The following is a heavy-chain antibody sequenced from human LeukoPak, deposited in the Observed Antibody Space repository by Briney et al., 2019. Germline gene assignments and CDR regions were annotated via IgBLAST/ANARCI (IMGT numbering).Heavy chain of an antibody. D-gene: IGHD4-17*01. CDR2: IINDGTTT. CDR1: GFTFSSYS. V-gene: IGHV3-74*01. CDR3: ARDYGAGRRAFDI. J-gene: IGHJ3*02. Sequence: GGSLRLSCAASGFTFSSYSMNWVRQAPGKGLVWVSRIINDGTTTNYVDSVKGRFTISRDNAKNTVYLEMNSLRAEDTAVYYCARDYGAGRRAFDIWGLGTMVTVSS.